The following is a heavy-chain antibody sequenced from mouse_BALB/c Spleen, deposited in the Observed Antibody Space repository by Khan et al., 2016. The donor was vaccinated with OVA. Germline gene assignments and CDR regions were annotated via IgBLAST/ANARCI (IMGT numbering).Heavy chain of an antibody. CDR1: GYSITSGYA. Sequence: EVQLQESGPGLVKPSQPLSLTCTFTGYSITSGYAWNWIWQFPGNKPEWMGYISYSGVTSYTPSLKRRSAIDRDKSKNQFYLQVNAVTTEDTATYGYARRNYYGYYFDYGSQGTTRTFCS. D-gene: IGHD1-1*01. J-gene: IGHJ2*01. CDR2: ISYSGVT. V-gene: IGHV3-2*02. CDR3: ARRNYYGYYFDY.